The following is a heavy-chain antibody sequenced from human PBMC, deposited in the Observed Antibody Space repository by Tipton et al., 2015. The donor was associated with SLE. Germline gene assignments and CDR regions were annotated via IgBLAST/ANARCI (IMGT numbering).Heavy chain of an antibody. Sequence: TLSLTCTVSGGSISSGSYYWSWIRQPAGKGLEWIGYIYYSGSTNYNPSLKSRVTISVDTSKNQFSLKLSSVTAADTAVYYCARQRVGDYALFDYWGQGTLVTVSS. CDR2: IYYSGST. V-gene: IGHV4-61*09. D-gene: IGHD4-17*01. CDR3: ARQRVGDYALFDY. J-gene: IGHJ4*02. CDR1: GGSISSGSYY.